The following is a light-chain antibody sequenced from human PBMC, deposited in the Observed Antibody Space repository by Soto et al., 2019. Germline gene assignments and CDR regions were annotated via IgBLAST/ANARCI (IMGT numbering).Light chain of an antibody. CDR1: SSDVGGYNY. CDR3: SSYTTSSTYG. Sequence: QSALTQPASVSGSPGQSITISCTGTSSDVGGYNYVSWYQQHPGKAPKLMIYDVSNRPSGVSNRFSGFKSGNTASLTISGLHAEDEADYYCSSYTTSSTYGFGTGTKVTVL. V-gene: IGLV2-14*03. CDR2: DVS. J-gene: IGLJ1*01.